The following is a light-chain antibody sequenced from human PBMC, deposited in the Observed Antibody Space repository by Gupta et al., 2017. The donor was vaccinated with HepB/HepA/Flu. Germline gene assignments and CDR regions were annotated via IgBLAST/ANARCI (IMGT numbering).Light chain of an antibody. V-gene: IGLV7-46*01. Sequence: QPVVTQAPSLTVSPGGTSPLPFRCSTGAVTSGHYPYWFQQKPVQAPRTLIYDTSNKHSWTPARFSGSLLGGKAALTLSGAQPEDEAEYYCLLSYSGARPWVFGGGTKLTVL. CDR3: LLSYSGARPWV. J-gene: IGLJ3*02. CDR1: TGAVTSGHY. CDR2: DTS.